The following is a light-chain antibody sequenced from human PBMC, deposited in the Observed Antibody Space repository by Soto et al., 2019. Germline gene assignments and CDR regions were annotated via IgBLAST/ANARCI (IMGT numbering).Light chain of an antibody. V-gene: IGKV3-15*01. J-gene: IGKJ4*01. CDR2: DAS. CDR1: HSVSSN. Sequence: EIVMAQSPVTLSVSPGERATLSCRASHSVSSNLAWYQQKPGQAPCLLIYDASTRATGIPARFSGSGSVTELTLTISSLQSEDFAVYYCQQYRYLPTFGGGTKVDIK. CDR3: QQYRYLPT.